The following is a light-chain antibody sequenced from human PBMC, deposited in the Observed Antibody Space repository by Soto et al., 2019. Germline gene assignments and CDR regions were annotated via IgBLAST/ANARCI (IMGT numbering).Light chain of an antibody. J-gene: IGKJ1*01. CDR2: GAS. Sequence: DILLTQSPGTLSLSPGGRATLSCRASQSVSSTYLAWYQHKPGQAPRLLIYGASSRATGIPDRFSGGGSGTDFTLTISRLEPEDFAVYYCQEYGNSRTFGQGTKVEIK. CDR1: QSVSSTY. V-gene: IGKV3-20*01. CDR3: QEYGNSRT.